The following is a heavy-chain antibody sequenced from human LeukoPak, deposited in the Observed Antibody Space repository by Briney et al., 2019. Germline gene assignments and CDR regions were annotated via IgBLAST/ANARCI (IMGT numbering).Heavy chain of an antibody. CDR3: ARGRPRPATHSIDY. Sequence: GGSLRLSCAASGFTFTSYGMLWVRQAPGKGLEWVAVMWFDGSNKYYANSVKGTFTTSRDSSKNTLFPQMNSLRAEDTAGYYSARGRPRPATHSIDYWGQGALVTVSS. CDR2: MWFDGSNK. CDR1: GFTFTSYG. V-gene: IGHV3-33*08. D-gene: IGHD6-25*01. J-gene: IGHJ4*02.